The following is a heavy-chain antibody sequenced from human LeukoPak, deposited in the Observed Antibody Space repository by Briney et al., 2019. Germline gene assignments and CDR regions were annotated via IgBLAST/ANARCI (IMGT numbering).Heavy chain of an antibody. Sequence: GGSLRLSCAASGFTFSSYTMSWVRQAPGKGLEWVSTITTSDGNTYYADSVKGRFTISRDNAKNSLYLQMSNLRAEDTAVYFCARGGGLDVWGQGATVTVSS. CDR3: ARGGGLDV. V-gene: IGHV3-23*01. CDR2: ITTSDGNT. D-gene: IGHD3-16*01. CDR1: GFTFSSYT. J-gene: IGHJ6*02.